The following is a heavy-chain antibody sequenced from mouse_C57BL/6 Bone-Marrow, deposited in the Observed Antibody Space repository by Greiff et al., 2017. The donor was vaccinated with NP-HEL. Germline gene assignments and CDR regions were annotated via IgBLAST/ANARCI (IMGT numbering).Heavy chain of an antibody. CDR2: IDPENGDT. J-gene: IGHJ4*01. Sequence: EVQLQQSGAELVRPGASVKLSCTASGFNIKDDYMHWVKQRPEQGLEWIGWIDPENGDTEYASKFQGKATITADTSSNTAYLQLSSLTSEDTAVYYCTTGQLRLRRKDAMDYWGQGTSVTVSS. D-gene: IGHD3-2*02. CDR1: GFNIKDDY. V-gene: IGHV14-4*01. CDR3: TTGQLRLRRKDAMDY.